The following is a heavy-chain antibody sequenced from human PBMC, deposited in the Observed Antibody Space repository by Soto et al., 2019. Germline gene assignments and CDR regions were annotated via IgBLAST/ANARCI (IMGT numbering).Heavy chain of an antibody. J-gene: IGHJ4*02. CDR1: GGTFSSYA. V-gene: IGHV1-69*11. Sequence: SVKVSCKASGGTFSSYAISWVRQAPGQGLEWMGIINPSGGSTSYAQKFQGRVTITADESTSTAYMELSSLRSEDTAVYYCARAGSPTVTAYYFDYWGQGTLVTSPQ. CDR3: ARAGSPTVTAYYFDY. CDR2: INPSGGST. D-gene: IGHD4-17*01.